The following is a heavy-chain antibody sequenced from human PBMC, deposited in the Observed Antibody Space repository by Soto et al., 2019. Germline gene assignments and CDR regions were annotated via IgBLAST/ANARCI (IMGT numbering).Heavy chain of an antibody. Sequence: GGSLRLSCVVSEFTFINYEINWVRQAPGKGLEWVSYISYAGSTIYDADSVRGRFTIPRDNYKNSLYLQMHILRVEDKAIYYCASGLSNYYARSGIHYWGQGTMVTVSS. CDR1: EFTFINYE. J-gene: IGHJ4*02. D-gene: IGHD6-25*01. V-gene: IGHV3-48*03. CDR3: ASGLSNYYARSGIHY. CDR2: ISYAGSTI.